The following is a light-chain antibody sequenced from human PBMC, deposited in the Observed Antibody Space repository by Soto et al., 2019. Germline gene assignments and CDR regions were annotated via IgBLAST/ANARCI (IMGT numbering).Light chain of an antibody. Sequence: EIVMAQSPDTLSASPGERATPSCTASQSLRSNFLAWYQQKPGQAPRLLIYDASSRAAGIPDRFSGSGSGTDFTLTITRLEPEDFAVYHCQQYDGSPRTFGQGTKVDIK. V-gene: IGKV3-20*01. CDR1: QSLRSNF. CDR2: DAS. CDR3: QQYDGSPRT. J-gene: IGKJ1*01.